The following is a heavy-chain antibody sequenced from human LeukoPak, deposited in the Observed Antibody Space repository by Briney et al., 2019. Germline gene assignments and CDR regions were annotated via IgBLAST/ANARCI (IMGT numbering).Heavy chain of an antibody. Sequence: GESLRHSCRTSGFTLGDHPMTSVRQAPAKGLEWVGFIGGKPHGVTTQYAESVNGRFTISRDDSKSIAYLQMNSLKTEDTAVYYCTRDVGGYNYGYVWFDYWGQGTPVTVSS. V-gene: IGHV3-49*04. D-gene: IGHD5-18*01. J-gene: IGHJ4*02. CDR1: GFTLGDHP. CDR2: IGGKPHGVTT. CDR3: TRDVGGYNYGYVWFDY.